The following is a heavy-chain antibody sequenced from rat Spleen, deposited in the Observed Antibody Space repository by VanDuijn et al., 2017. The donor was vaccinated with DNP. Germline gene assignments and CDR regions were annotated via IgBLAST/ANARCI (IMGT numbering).Heavy chain of an antibody. V-gene: IGHV5-31*01. Sequence: EVQLVESGGSLIQPGGSLKLSCFTSGFTFNNYWMTWIRQVPGKGLEWVASITSSGGNTYYPDSVKGRFTISRDNAKSSLYLQMNSLKSEDTATYYCARCFTTVVPNWFAYWGQGTLVTVSS. CDR3: ARCFTTVVPNWFAY. CDR2: ITSSGGNT. J-gene: IGHJ3*01. CDR1: GFTFNNYW. D-gene: IGHD1-1*01.